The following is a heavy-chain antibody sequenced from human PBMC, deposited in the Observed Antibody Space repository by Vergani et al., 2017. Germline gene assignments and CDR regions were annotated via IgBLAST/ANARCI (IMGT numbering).Heavy chain of an antibody. V-gene: IGHV4-39*01. CDR3: ARGRLISQASSSWYKNWFEP. D-gene: IGHD6-13*01. CDR1: GGSISSSSYY. CDR2: IYYSGST. J-gene: IGHJ5*02. Sequence: QLQLQESGPGLVKPSETLSLTCTVSGGSISSSSYYWGWIRQPPGKGLEWIGSIYYSGSTYYNPSLKSRVTISVDTSKNQFSLKLSSLTAADTAVYYCARGRLISQASSSWYKNWFEPWGQGTLVTVSS.